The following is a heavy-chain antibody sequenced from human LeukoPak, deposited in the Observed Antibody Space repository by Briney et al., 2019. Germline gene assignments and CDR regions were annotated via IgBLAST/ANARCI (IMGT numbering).Heavy chain of an antibody. D-gene: IGHD6-13*01. CDR2: ISWDGGST. CDR3: AKDVRGSTSWYGLDY. V-gene: IGHV3-43D*03. J-gene: IGHJ4*02. Sequence: QPGGSLRLSCAASGFTFDDYAMHWVRQAPGKGLEWVSLISWDGGSTYYADSVKGRFTISRDNSKNSLYLQMNSLRSEDTALYYCAKDVRGSTSWYGLDYWGQGTLDTVSS. CDR1: GFTFDDYA.